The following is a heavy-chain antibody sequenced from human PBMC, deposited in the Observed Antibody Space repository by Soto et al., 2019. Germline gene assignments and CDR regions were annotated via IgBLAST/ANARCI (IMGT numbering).Heavy chain of an antibody. CDR1: GYTFSSFG. V-gene: IGHV1-18*01. CDR2: ISAYNGNT. CDR3: ARDWGGQLGIDY. J-gene: IGHJ4*02. D-gene: IGHD6-13*01. Sequence: QVQLVQSGAEVKKPGASVTVSCKTSGYTFSSFGVIWVRQAPGQGLEWMGWISAYNGNTNSAQKVQGRVSLTTDTSTSTAYMELRSLPSDDTAVYYCARDWGGQLGIDYWGQGTLVTVSS.